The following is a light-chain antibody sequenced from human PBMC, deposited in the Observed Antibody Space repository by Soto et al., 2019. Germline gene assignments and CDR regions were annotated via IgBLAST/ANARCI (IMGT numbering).Light chain of an antibody. V-gene: IGLV2-14*01. CDR2: DVS. J-gene: IGLJ1*01. CDR1: SSDVGGYNY. Sequence: QSALTQPASVSGSPGQSITISCTGTSSDVGGYNYVSWYQQHPGKAPKLMIDDVSNRPSGVSNRFSGSKSGITASLTISGLQAEDEADYYCSSYTSSSTLYVFGTGTQLTVL. CDR3: SSYTSSSTLYV.